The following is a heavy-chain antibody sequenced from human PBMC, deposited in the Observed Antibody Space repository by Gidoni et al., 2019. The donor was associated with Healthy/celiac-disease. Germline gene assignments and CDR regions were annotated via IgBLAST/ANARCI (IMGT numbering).Heavy chain of an antibody. CDR1: GGSISSYY. Sequence: QVQLQASCPGLVKPSETLSLTCTVSGGSISSYYWSWIRQPPGKGLVWIGYIYYSGSTNYNPSLKSRVTISVDTSKNQFSLKLSSVTAADTAVYYCARVESSSWGQLLLGGMDVWGQGTTVTVSS. CDR2: IYYSGST. J-gene: IGHJ6*02. V-gene: IGHV4-59*01. CDR3: ARVESSSWGQLLLGGMDV. D-gene: IGHD6-13*01.